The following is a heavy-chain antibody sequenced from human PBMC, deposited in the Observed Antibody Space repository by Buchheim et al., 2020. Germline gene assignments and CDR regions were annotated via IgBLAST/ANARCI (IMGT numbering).Heavy chain of an antibody. Sequence: EVQLVESGGGLVQPGGSLRIFCAASGFTFSSYWMSGVRQAPGKGLEWVANIKQAGSEKYYVDSVKGRFTIARDNAKNSLYLQMNSLRAEDTAVYYCARDSVAVAGTGGMDVWGQGTT. J-gene: IGHJ6*02. CDR1: GFTFSSYW. D-gene: IGHD6-19*01. CDR2: IKQAGSEK. CDR3: ARDSVAVAGTGGMDV. V-gene: IGHV3-7*01.